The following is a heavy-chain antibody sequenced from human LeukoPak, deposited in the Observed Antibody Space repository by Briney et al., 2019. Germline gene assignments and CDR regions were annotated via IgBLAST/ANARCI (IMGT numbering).Heavy chain of an antibody. CDR3: ARGRAQGPSKLVRYYYYMDV. J-gene: IGHJ6*03. D-gene: IGHD6-13*01. Sequence: ASETLSLTCTVSGGSISSSSYYWGWIRQPPGKGLEWIGSIYYSGSTYYNPSLKSRVTISVDTSKNQFSLKLSSVTAADTAVYYCARGRAQGPSKLVRYYYYMDVWGKGTTVTVSS. CDR1: GGSISSSSYY. V-gene: IGHV4-39*01. CDR2: IYYSGST.